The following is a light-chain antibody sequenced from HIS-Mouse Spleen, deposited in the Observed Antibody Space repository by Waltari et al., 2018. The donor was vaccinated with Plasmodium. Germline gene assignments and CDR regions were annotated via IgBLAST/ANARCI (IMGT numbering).Light chain of an antibody. V-gene: IGKV3-20*01. CDR3: QQYGSSPYT. CDR2: GAS. J-gene: IGKJ2*01. CDR1: QSVRSSY. Sequence: EIVLTQSPGTLSLSPGERAPLSCRASQSVRSSYLAWYQQKPGQAPRLLIYGASSRATGIPDRFSGSGSGTDFTLTISRLEPEDFAVYYCQQYGSSPYTFGQGTKLEIK.